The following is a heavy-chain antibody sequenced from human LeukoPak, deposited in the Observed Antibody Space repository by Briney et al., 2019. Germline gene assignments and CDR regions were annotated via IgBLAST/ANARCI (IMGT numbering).Heavy chain of an antibody. CDR2: IYRSGST. CDR3: ARIADEYYFDY. CDR1: GVSISSGGYS. J-gene: IGHJ4*02. D-gene: IGHD6-13*01. V-gene: IGHV4-30-2*01. Sequence: SETLSLTCAVSGVSISSGGYSWSWIRQPPGKGLEWIGYIYRSGSTYYSPSLKSRVTISVDRSKNQFSLKLSSVTAADTAVYYCARIADEYYFDYWGQGTLVTVSS.